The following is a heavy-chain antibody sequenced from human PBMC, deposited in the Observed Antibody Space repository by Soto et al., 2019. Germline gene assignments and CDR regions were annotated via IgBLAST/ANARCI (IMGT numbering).Heavy chain of an antibody. CDR1: GGSFSGYY. Sequence: SETLSLTCAVYGGSFSGYYWSWIRQPPGKGLEWIGEINHSGSTNYNPSLKSRVTISVDTSKNQFSLKLSSVTAADTAVYYCARRRHFYYGSGSYYYYYYGMDVWGQGTTVTVSS. CDR3: ARRRHFYYGSGSYYYYYYGMDV. J-gene: IGHJ6*02. D-gene: IGHD3-10*01. CDR2: INHSGST. V-gene: IGHV4-34*01.